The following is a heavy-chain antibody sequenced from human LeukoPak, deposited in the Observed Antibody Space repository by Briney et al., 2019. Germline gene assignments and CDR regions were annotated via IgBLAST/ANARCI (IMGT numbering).Heavy chain of an antibody. CDR2: INHSGYT. Sequence: SWTLSLTCTVSGVAFSNYYWSWLRQSPSQGLEWIGEINHSGYTNYNPSLKRRVTMSIDTSKNQFSLLLTSVAAADAGVYYCTRAVAGHPDWGQGTLVTVSS. CDR3: TRAVAGHPD. D-gene: IGHD6-19*01. V-gene: IGHV4-34*01. J-gene: IGHJ4*02. CDR1: GVAFSNYY.